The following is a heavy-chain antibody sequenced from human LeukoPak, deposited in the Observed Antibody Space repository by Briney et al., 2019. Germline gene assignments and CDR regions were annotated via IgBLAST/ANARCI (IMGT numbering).Heavy chain of an antibody. D-gene: IGHD3-16*01. J-gene: IGHJ4*02. CDR2: ISGSGGST. CDR3: AKVAGEWLEPDFDY. Sequence: PGGSLRLSCAASGFTFSSYAMSRVRQAPGKGLEWVSAISGSGGSTYYADSVKGRFTTSRDNSKNTLYLQMNSLRAEDTAVYYCAKVAGEWLEPDFDYWGQGTLVTVSS. V-gene: IGHV3-23*01. CDR1: GFTFSSYA.